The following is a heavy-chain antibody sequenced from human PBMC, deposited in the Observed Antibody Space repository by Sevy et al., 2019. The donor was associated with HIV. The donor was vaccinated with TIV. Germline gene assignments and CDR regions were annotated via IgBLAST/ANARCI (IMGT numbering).Heavy chain of an antibody. V-gene: IGHV3-23*01. CDR2: ISGSGGST. CDR1: GFTFSSYA. D-gene: IGHD6-13*01. J-gene: IGHJ6*02. Sequence: GGSLRLSCAASGFTFSSYAMSWVRQAPGKGLEWVSAISGSGGSTYYEDSVKGRFTISRDNSKNTLYLQMNSLRAEDTAVYYCAKGRAGAYYYYGMDVWGQGTTVTVSS. CDR3: AKGRAGAYYYYGMDV.